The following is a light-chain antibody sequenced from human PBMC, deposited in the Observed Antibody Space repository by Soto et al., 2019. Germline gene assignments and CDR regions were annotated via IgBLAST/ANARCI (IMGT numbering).Light chain of an antibody. V-gene: IGLV1-44*01. CDR2: SNN. Sequence: QSVLTQPPSASGTPGQRVTISCSGSSSNIGSNTVNWYQQLPGTAPKHLIFSNNQRPSGVPDRFSGSKSGTSASLAISGLQPEDDADYYCISYTSITTLVFGSGTKLTVL. CDR1: SSNIGSNT. J-gene: IGLJ1*01. CDR3: ISYTSITTLV.